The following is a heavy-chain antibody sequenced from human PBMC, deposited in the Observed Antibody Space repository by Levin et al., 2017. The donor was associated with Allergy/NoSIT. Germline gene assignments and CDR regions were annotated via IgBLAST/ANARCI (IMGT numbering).Heavy chain of an antibody. Sequence: GGSLRLSCAASGFTFSNYAMSWVRQAPGKGLEWVSAISGSGGSTYYADSVKGRFTISRDNSKNTLYLQMNSLRAEDTAVYYCAKDGAQWLYWYFDLWGRGTLVTVSS. D-gene: IGHD6-19*01. CDR1: GFTFSNYA. CDR3: AKDGAQWLYWYFDL. CDR2: ISGSGGST. J-gene: IGHJ2*01. V-gene: IGHV3-23*01.